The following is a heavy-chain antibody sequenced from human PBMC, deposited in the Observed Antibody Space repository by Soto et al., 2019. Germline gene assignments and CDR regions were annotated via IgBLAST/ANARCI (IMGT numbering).Heavy chain of an antibody. Sequence: HPGGSLRLSCAASGFTFSSYGMHWVRQAPGKGLEWVAVIWYDGSNKYYADSVKGRFTISRDNSRNTLYLQMNSLRAEDTAVYYCAREYYDIFAPGNAFDIWAQGTMVTVSS. CDR3: AREYYDIFAPGNAFDI. J-gene: IGHJ3*02. CDR1: GFTFSSYG. D-gene: IGHD3-9*01. CDR2: IWYDGSNK. V-gene: IGHV3-33*01.